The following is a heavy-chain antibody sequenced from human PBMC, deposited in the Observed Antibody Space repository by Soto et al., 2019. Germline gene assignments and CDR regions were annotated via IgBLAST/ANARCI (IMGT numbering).Heavy chain of an antibody. J-gene: IGHJ4*02. Sequence: GGSLRLSCAASGFTFSGYEMNWVRQAPGKGLEWVSYISSSGSTIYYADSVKGRFTISRDNAKNSLYLQMNSLRAEDTAVYYCARSGGEYYFDYWGQGTLVTVSS. CDR1: GFTFSGYE. CDR2: ISSSGSTI. V-gene: IGHV3-48*03. CDR3: ARSGGEYYFDY. D-gene: IGHD2-15*01.